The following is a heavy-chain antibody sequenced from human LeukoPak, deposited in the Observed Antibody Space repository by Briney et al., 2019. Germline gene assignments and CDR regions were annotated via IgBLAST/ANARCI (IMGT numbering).Heavy chain of an antibody. V-gene: IGHV4-34*01. Sequence: SETLSLTCAVYGGSFSGYYWSWIRQPPGKGLEWIGEINHSGSTNYNPSLKSRVTISVDTSKNQFSLKLSSVTAADTAVYYCARDYYYGSGSYSYYFDYWGQGTLVTVSS. CDR3: ARDYYYGSGSYSYYFDY. CDR2: INHSGST. D-gene: IGHD3-10*01. J-gene: IGHJ4*02. CDR1: GGSFSGYY.